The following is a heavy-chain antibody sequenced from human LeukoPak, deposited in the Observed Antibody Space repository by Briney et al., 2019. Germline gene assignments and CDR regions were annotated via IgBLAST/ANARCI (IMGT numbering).Heavy chain of an antibody. CDR2: IYTSGST. V-gene: IGHV4-61*02. CDR1: GGSLSSGDYY. CDR3: ARAEQWLIDDAFDI. J-gene: IGHJ3*02. Sequence: SETLSLTCIFSGGSLSSGDYYWSWIRQPAGKGLEWIVRIYTSGSTNYNPSLKTRVTISVDTSKNQFSLKLSSVTAADTAVYYCARAEQWLIDDAFDIWGQGTMVTVSS. D-gene: IGHD6-19*01.